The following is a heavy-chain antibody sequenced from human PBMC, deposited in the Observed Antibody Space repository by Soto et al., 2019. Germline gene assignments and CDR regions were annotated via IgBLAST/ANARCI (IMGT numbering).Heavy chain of an antibody. D-gene: IGHD3-10*01. CDR1: GFTFSSYA. V-gene: IGHV3-30-3*01. CDR3: AGLGFGELLA. CDR2: ISYDGSNK. Sequence: QVQLVESGGGVVQPGRSLRLSCAASGFTFSSYAMHWVRQAPGKGLEWVAVISYDGSNKYYADSVKGRFTISRDNSKNTLYLQMNSLRAEDTAVYYCAGLGFGELLAWGQGTLVTVSS. J-gene: IGHJ5*02.